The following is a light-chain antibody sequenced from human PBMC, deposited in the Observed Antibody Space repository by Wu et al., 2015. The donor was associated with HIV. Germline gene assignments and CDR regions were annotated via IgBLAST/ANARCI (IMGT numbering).Light chain of an antibody. V-gene: IGKV3-20*01. Sequence: EIVLTQSPGTLPLSPGERATLSCRASQSVSSSYLAWYQQKPGQAPRLLIYGASSRATGIPDRFSGSGSGTDFTLTISRLEPEDFAVYYCQQYGGTPITFGQGTRLEIK. CDR3: QQYGGTPIT. CDR2: GAS. J-gene: IGKJ5*01. CDR1: QSVSSSY.